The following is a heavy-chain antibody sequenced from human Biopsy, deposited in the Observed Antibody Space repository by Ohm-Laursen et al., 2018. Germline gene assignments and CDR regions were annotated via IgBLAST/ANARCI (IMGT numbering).Heavy chain of an antibody. CDR2: IYHSGST. J-gene: IGHJ4*02. CDR3: ARGQALKSFDY. CDR1: GYSISSGYY. Sequence: TLSLTCAVSGYSISSGYYWGWIRQPPGKGLEWIGSIYHSGSTYYNPSLKSRVTISVDTSKNQFSLKLSSVTAADTAGYYYARGQALKSFDYWGQGTLVTVSS. V-gene: IGHV4-38-2*01.